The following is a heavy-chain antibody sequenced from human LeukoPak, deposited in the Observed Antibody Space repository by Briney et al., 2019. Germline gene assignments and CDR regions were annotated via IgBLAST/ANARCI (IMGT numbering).Heavy chain of an antibody. Sequence: SVKVSCKASGGTFMTDVFSWVRQAPGQALEWMGGIIPISDSPHSAQRFQGRVTITADESTSTAYMELSSLRSEDTAVYYCARVLDNWFDPWGQGTLVTVSS. V-gene: IGHV1-69*13. CDR3: ARVLDNWFDP. D-gene: IGHD3-3*02. CDR1: GGTFMTDV. J-gene: IGHJ5*02. CDR2: IIPISDSP.